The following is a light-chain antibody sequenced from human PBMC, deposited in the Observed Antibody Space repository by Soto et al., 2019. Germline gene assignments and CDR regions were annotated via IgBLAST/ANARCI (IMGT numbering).Light chain of an antibody. J-gene: IGKJ1*01. CDR3: MQAQQIPRT. CDR1: QSLLHTSGDNY. CDR2: LGS. V-gene: IGKV2-28*01. Sequence: DIVMTQTPLSLSFTRGEPASISGRAGQSLLHTSGDNYLDWYLQRPGQSPQLLIYLGSKRASGVSDRFSGSGSGTRFTLRISRVEAEDVGFYYCMQAQQIPRTFGQGTKVDIK.